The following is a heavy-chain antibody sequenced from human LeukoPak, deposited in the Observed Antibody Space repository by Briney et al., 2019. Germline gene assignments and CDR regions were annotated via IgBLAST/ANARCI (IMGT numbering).Heavy chain of an antibody. D-gene: IGHD3-10*01. CDR3: AEVESSYCRI. J-gene: IGHJ4*01. Sequence: GGSLRLSCVASGLTFGNYGMNWVRQAPGKGLEWVSSICGGGCTTYYADSVRGRFTISRDNSKNSMYLQMSSLRAEDTAIYYCAEVESSYCRIWGQGTLVTVSS. V-gene: IGHV3-23*01. CDR1: GLTFGNYG. CDR2: ICGGGCTT.